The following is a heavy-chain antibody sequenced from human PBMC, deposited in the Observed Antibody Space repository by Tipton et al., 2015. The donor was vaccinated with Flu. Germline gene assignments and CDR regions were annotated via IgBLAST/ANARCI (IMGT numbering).Heavy chain of an antibody. CDR3: ARAPGGSRTGLDY. Sequence: SLRLSCAASGFTFSSYVMHWVRQAPGKGLEWVAVILYDGNNKYYADSVKGRFTISRDNSKNTVYLQMSSLTAEDTAVYYCARAPGGSRTGLDYWGQGNLVTVSS. D-gene: IGHD3/OR15-3a*01. V-gene: IGHV3-30-3*01. CDR1: GFTFSSYV. J-gene: IGHJ4*02. CDR2: ILYDGNNK.